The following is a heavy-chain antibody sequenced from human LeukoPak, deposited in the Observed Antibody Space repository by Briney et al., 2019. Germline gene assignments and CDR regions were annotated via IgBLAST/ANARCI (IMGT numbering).Heavy chain of an antibody. J-gene: IGHJ4*02. CDR2: MNPNSGNT. Sequence: ASVKVSCKASGYTFTSYDINWVRQATGQGLEWMGWMNPNSGNTGYAQKFQARVTMTRNTSINTAYMELSSLRSEDTAFYYRARERISDDYFDYWGQGILVTVSS. V-gene: IGHV1-8*01. CDR3: ARERISDDYFDY. CDR1: GYTFTSYD. D-gene: IGHD2/OR15-2a*01.